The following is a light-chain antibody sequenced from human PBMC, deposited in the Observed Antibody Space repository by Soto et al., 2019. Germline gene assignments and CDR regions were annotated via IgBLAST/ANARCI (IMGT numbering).Light chain of an antibody. J-gene: IGKJ1*01. Sequence: EIVLTQSPGTLSLSPGERATLSCRASHTISSSYLAWYQQKPGQAPRLLMYDASNRATGIPARFSGSGSGTDFTLTISSLEPEDFAIYYCQQRANWPRVTFGQGTKVDIK. CDR2: DAS. V-gene: IGKV3D-20*02. CDR3: QQRANWPRVT. CDR1: HTISSSY.